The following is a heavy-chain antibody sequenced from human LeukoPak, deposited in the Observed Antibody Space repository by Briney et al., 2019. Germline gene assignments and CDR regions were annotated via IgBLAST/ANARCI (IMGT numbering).Heavy chain of an antibody. CDR1: GGSISSYY. CDR3: ARDGGRAAATPYFDY. Sequence: SETLSLTCTVSGGSISSYYWSWIRQPPGKGLEWIGYIYYSGSTNYNSSLKSRVTISVDTSKNQFSLKLSSVTAADTAVYYCARDGGRAAATPYFDYWGQGTLVTVSS. D-gene: IGHD6-13*01. V-gene: IGHV4-59*01. J-gene: IGHJ4*02. CDR2: IYYSGST.